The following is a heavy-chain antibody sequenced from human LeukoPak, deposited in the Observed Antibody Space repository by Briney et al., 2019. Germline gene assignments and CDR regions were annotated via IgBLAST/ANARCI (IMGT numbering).Heavy chain of an antibody. CDR2: ISGSGGST. J-gene: IGHJ4*02. Sequence: GGSLRLSCAASGFTFSSYAMSWVRQAPGKGLEWVSAISGSGGSTYYADSVKGRFTISRDNSKNTLYLQMNSLRAEDTAVYYCAKGPGKPSLDYYDSSGYYFDYWGQGTLVTVSS. CDR1: GFTFSSYA. D-gene: IGHD3-22*01. V-gene: IGHV3-23*01. CDR3: AKGPGKPSLDYYDSSGYYFDY.